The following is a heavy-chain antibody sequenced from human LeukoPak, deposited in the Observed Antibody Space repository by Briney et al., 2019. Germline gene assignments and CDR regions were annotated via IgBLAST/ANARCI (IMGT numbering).Heavy chain of an antibody. J-gene: IGHJ4*02. Sequence: SETLSLTCAVYGGSFSGYYGSWIRQPPGKGLEWIGEINHSGSTNYNPSLKSRVTISVDTSKNQFSLKLSSVTAADTAVYYCARGRDFGLAATRCFDYWGQGTLVTVSS. CDR3: ARGRDFGLAATRCFDY. CDR1: GGSFSGYY. D-gene: IGHD2-15*01. CDR2: INHSGST. V-gene: IGHV4-34*01.